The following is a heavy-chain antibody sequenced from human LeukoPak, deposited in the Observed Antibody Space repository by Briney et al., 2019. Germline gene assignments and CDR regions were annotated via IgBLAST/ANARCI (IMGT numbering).Heavy chain of an antibody. CDR2: ITLSGTSI. CDR3: ASESPSSSSRPLDY. D-gene: IGHD2-2*01. CDR1: GFAFSSYW. J-gene: IGHJ4*02. Sequence: PGGSLRLSCAASGFAFSSYWMNWVGQAPGKGLEGVSCITLSGTSIYHAASVKGRFTISRGNAKNSLYLQMNTLRAEDTAVYYCASESPSSSSRPLDYWGQGPLVTVSS. V-gene: IGHV3-48*01.